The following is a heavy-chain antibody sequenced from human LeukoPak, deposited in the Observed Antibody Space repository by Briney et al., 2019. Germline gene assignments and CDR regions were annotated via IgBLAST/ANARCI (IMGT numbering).Heavy chain of an antibody. CDR1: GFTFSSYG. CDR2: ISGSGGST. V-gene: IGHV3-23*01. J-gene: IGHJ4*02. Sequence: PGGSLRLSCAASGFTFSSYGMSWVRQAPGKGLEWVSAISGSGGSTYYADSVKGRFTISRDNAKNSLYLQMNSLRAEDMALYYCAKAEAVAGPFGYWGQGTLVTVSS. D-gene: IGHD6-19*01. CDR3: AKAEAVAGPFGY.